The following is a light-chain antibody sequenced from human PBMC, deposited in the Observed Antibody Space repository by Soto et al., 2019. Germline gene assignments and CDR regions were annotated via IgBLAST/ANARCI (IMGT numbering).Light chain of an antibody. Sequence: EIVLTQSPVTLSLSPGERATLSCRASQSVRTYLAWYQVKPGQAPRLLIYDASSRASGVPARFSGSGSGTYFTLTISSLEPEDVALYYCQQRNSWPPITFGQGTRLEIK. CDR1: QSVRTY. CDR3: QQRNSWPPIT. CDR2: DAS. V-gene: IGKV3-11*01. J-gene: IGKJ5*01.